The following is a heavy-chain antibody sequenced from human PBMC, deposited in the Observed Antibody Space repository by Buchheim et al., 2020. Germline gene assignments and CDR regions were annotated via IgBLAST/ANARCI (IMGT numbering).Heavy chain of an antibody. J-gene: IGHJ6*02. V-gene: IGHV3-23*01. CDR3: AKDSGYNYTGLDV. Sequence: QLLESGGGLVQPRTSLRLSCEASGFPFSSYAMSWVRQAPGKGLEWVAAVSGTGGSTFYADSVKGRFTISRDNSKNTFYLQMDSLRADDTAVYYCAKDSGYNYTGLDVWGQGTT. CDR2: VSGTGGST. CDR1: GFPFSSYA.